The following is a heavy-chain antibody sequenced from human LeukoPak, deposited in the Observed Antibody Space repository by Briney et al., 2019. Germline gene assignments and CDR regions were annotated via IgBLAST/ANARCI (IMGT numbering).Heavy chain of an antibody. CDR3: VSPRGFSYGYFDY. J-gene: IGHJ4*02. CDR2: IYYSKNT. V-gene: IGHV4-39*01. CDR1: GGSISSSSAY. D-gene: IGHD5-18*01. Sequence: TSETLSLTCTVSGGSISSSSAYWGWIRQPPGKGLEWIGSIYYSKNTYYNPSPKSRVTISADTSKNQFSLTLGSVSATDTAVYYCVSPRGFSYGYFDYWGQGTLVTVSS.